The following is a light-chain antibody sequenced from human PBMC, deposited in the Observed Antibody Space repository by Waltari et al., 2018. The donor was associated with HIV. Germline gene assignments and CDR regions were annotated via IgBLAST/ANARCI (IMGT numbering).Light chain of an antibody. Sequence: DSPLTQSPFFLPASVADRVTITCRPSKGIRSYLAWDQQQPGKAPKLLIDTASSLQSGVALRFSGSGSGTEFTLTISSLQPEDFATYYCQRLNSYRFTFGPGTKVDIK. CDR3: QRLNSYRFT. CDR2: TAS. J-gene: IGKJ3*01. CDR1: KGIRSY. V-gene: IGKV1-9*01.